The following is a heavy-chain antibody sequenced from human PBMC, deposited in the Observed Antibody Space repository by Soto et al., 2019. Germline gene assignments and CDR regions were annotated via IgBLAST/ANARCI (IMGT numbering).Heavy chain of an antibody. V-gene: IGHV3-15*07. J-gene: IGHJ4*02. Sequence: EAQLVESGGGLVKPGGSLRLSCAASGFTFSNVWMHWVRQAPGKGLEWVGRIKSKIAGETTDYAAPVKGRFAVSRDDSKNTLYLQMNSLQTEDTAVYYCTPRALKYGRGWYDFSDWGQGTVVSVSP. CDR1: GFTFSNVW. CDR2: IKSKIAGETT. D-gene: IGHD6-19*01. CDR3: TPRALKYGRGWYDFSD.